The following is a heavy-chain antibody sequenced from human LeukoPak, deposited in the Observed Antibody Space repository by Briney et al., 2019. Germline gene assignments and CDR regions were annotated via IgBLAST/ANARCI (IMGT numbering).Heavy chain of an antibody. J-gene: IGHJ4*02. CDR2: INHSGST. CDR3: ARSAIWALNFDY. D-gene: IGHD3-9*01. CDR1: GGSFSGYY. Sequence: SETLSLTCAVYGGSFSGYYWSWIRQPPGKGLEWIGEINHSGSTNYNPSLKSRVTISVDTSKNQFPLKLSSVTAADTAVYYCARSAIWALNFDYWGQGTLVTVSS. V-gene: IGHV4-34*01.